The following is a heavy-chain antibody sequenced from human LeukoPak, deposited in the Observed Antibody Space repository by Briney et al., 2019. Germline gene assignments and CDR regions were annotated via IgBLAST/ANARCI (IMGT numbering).Heavy chain of an antibody. CDR3: ARDRRNWFDP. CDR2: IYTSGST. V-gene: IGHV4-61*02. CDR1: GGSISSGSYY. J-gene: IGHJ5*02. D-gene: IGHD1-14*01. Sequence: PSQTLSLTCTVSGGSISSGSYYWSWIRRPAGKGLEWIGRIYTSGSTNYNPSLKSRVTISVDTSKNQFSLKLSSVTAAATPVDYRARDRRNWFDPWGQGTLVTVSS.